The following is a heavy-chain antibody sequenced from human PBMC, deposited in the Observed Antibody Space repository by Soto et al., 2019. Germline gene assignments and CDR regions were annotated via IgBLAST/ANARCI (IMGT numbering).Heavy chain of an antibody. V-gene: IGHV3-23*04. Sequence: EVQLVESGGGLVQRGGSLRLSCAASGFTFRSFAMTWVRQAPGKGLEWVSSISHIGGSTYYTDSVKGRFTISRDDSENTLYLQMNSLRVEDTAVYYCAKDGSISPIDHWGQGTLVIVSS. CDR3: AKDGSISPIDH. CDR2: ISHIGGST. J-gene: IGHJ4*02. CDR1: GFTFRSFA. D-gene: IGHD6-13*01.